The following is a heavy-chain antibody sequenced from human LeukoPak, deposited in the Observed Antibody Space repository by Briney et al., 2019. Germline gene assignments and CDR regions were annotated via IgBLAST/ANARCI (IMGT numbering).Heavy chain of an antibody. V-gene: IGHV4-34*01. CDR3: ARVRYCSSTSCN. J-gene: IGHJ4*02. CDR1: GGSFSGYY. D-gene: IGHD2-2*01. CDR2: INHSGST. Sequence: SETLSLTCAVYGGSFSGYYWSWIRQPPGKGLEWIGEINHSGSTYYNPSLKSRVTISVDTSKNQFSLKLSSVTAADTAVYYCARVRYCSSTSCNWGQGTLVTVSS.